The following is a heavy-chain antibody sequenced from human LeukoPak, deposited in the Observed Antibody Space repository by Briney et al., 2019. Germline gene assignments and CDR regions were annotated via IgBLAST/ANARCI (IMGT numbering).Heavy chain of an antibody. CDR3: ATDALNECSSTSCYGLDYFDY. Sequence: VASVKVSCKASGYTFTGYYMHWVRQAPGKGLEWMGGFDPEDGETIYAQKFQGRVTMTEDTSTDTAYMELSSLRSEDTAVYYCATDALNECSSTSCYGLDYFDYWGQGTLVTVSS. D-gene: IGHD2-2*01. CDR1: GYTFTGYY. V-gene: IGHV1-24*01. J-gene: IGHJ4*02. CDR2: FDPEDGET.